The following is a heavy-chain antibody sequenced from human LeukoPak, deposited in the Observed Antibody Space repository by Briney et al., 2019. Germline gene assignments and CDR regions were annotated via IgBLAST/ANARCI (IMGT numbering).Heavy chain of an antibody. J-gene: IGHJ4*02. D-gene: IGHD3-3*01. CDR1: GFSFSTHA. V-gene: IGHV3-23*01. Sequence: PGGSLRLSCAASGFSFSTHAMTWVRPAPGKGLEWVSGIGAGGGSTFYADSVRGRFTISRDDSNNILNLQMNSLGAEDTALYYCAKYLWSGRSFDYWGQGTLVTVSS. CDR2: IGAGGGST. CDR3: AKYLWSGRSFDY.